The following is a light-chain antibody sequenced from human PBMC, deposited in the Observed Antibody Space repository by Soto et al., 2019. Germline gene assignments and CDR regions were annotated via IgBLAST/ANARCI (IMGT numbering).Light chain of an antibody. CDR1: SSNIGAGYD. V-gene: IGLV1-40*01. CDR3: QSYDSSLNDVV. CDR2: GNS. Sequence: QSVLTQPPSVSGAPGQRVTISCTGSSSNIGAGYDVPWYQQLPGTAPKLLIYGNSNRPSGVPDRFSGSKSGTSASLAITGLQAEDEADYYCQSYDSSLNDVVFGGGTKLTVL. J-gene: IGLJ2*01.